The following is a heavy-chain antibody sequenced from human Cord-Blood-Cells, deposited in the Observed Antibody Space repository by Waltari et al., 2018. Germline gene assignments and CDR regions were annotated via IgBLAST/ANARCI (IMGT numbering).Heavy chain of an antibody. CDR2: INPNSGGT. V-gene: IGHV1-2*02. D-gene: IGHD2-2*01. Sequence: QVQLVQSGAEVKKPGASVKVSCKASGYTFTGYYMHWARQAPGQGLEWMGWINPNSGGTNDAQKFQGRVTMTRDTSISTAYMELSRLRSDDTAVYYCARSLSGSSTSDYWGQGTLVTVSS. CDR3: ARSLSGSSTSDY. CDR1: GYTFTGYY. J-gene: IGHJ4*02.